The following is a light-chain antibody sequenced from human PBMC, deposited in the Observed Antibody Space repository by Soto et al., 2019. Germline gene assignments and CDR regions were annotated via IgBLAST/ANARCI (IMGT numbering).Light chain of an antibody. J-gene: IGKJ3*01. CDR2: AAY. CDR1: QSIDNY. Sequence: DIQMTQSPSSLSASVGDRVXITCXTSQSIDNYLNWYQQKPGKAHKLXMYAAYTLQSGVQSRFSGSGSETDFTLTISSLQPEDLATYYCKQSYTTLFTFGPGTKVDIK. V-gene: IGKV1-39*01. CDR3: KQSYTTLFT.